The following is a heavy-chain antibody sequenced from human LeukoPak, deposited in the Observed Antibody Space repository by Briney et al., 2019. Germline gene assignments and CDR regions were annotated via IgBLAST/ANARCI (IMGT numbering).Heavy chain of an antibody. V-gene: IGHV3-23*01. CDR2: ISGSGGST. D-gene: IGHD2-2*01. CDR3: ANRYCSSTSCYVAY. Sequence: GGSLRLSCAASGFTFSSYAMSWVRQAPGKGLEWVSAISGSGGSTYYADSVKGRFTISRDNSKNTLYLQMNSLRAEDTAVYYCANRYCSSTSCYVAYWGQGTLVTVSS. CDR1: GFTFSSYA. J-gene: IGHJ4*02.